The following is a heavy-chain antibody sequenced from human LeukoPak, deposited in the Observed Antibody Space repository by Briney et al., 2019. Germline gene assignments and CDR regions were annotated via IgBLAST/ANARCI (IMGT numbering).Heavy chain of an antibody. CDR2: IIAIFGTA. Sequence: SSVNVSCKASGGTLSSYAIRWVRQAPGQGLEWTGGIIAIFGTANYAQKFQGRVTITADESTSTAYMELSSLRSEDTAVYYCARGLSIAAAGFDYWGQGTLVTVSS. CDR3: ARGLSIAAAGFDY. D-gene: IGHD6-13*01. V-gene: IGHV1-69*13. J-gene: IGHJ4*02. CDR1: GGTLSSYA.